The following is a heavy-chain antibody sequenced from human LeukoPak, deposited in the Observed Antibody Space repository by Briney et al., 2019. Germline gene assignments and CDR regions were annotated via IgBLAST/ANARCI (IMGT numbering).Heavy chain of an antibody. CDR2: IRQDGSEK. Sequence: GGSLRLSCAASGFTFSTFWMTWVRQAPGKGLEWVAIIRQDGSEKYYVDSVEGRFTISRDNAKKSLFLQMNSLRVEDTAVYYCARDMRGDGFDIWGQGTMVTVSS. CDR1: GFTFSTFW. V-gene: IGHV3-7*04. CDR3: ARDMRGDGFDI. D-gene: IGHD2-2*01. J-gene: IGHJ3*02.